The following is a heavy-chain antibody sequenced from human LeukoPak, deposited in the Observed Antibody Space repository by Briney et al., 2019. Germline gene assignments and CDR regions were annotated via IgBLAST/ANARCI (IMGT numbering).Heavy chain of an antibody. V-gene: IGHV3-7*01. CDR3: ARFWIMASGGFDP. CDR2: IKQDGSEK. J-gene: IGHJ5*02. D-gene: IGHD6-19*01. Sequence: PGGSLRLSCAASGFIFSSYWMSWVRQAPGKGLEWVANIKQDGSEKYYVDSVKGRFTISRDNAKNSLYLQMNSLRAEDTAVYYCARFWIMASGGFDPWGQGTLVTVSS. CDR1: GFIFSSYW.